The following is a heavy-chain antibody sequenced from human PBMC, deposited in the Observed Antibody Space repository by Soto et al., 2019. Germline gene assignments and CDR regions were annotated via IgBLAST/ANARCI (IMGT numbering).Heavy chain of an antibody. D-gene: IGHD6-13*01. V-gene: IGHV3-23*01. CDR3: AKRSPYSSGWYSPIFDY. CDR1: GFSFSDYA. Sequence: GGSLRLSCAASGFSFSDYAMSWVRQAPGKGLEWVSVISESGGSTHYADSVRGRFTVSRDNSKNSLSLRMNSLRDEDTAVYFCAKRSPYSSGWYSPIFDYWGQGALVTVYS. J-gene: IGHJ4*02. CDR2: ISESGGST.